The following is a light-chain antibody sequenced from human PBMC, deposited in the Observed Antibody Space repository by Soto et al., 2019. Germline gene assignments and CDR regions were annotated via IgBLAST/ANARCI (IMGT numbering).Light chain of an antibody. CDR1: QSVSSY. Sequence: EIVLTQSPATLSLSPGERATLSCRASQSVSSYLAWYQQKPGQTPRLLIYDASNRATGIPARFSGNGSGTDFTLTISSLEPEDFAVYYCQQRRNWPSITFGQGTRLEIK. CDR2: DAS. CDR3: QQRRNWPSIT. V-gene: IGKV3-11*01. J-gene: IGKJ5*01.